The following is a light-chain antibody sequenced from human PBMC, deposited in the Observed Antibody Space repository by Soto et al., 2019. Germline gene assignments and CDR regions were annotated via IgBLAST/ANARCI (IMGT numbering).Light chain of an antibody. CDR2: GNS. CDR1: SSNIGAGYD. J-gene: IGLJ1*01. V-gene: IGLV1-40*01. Sequence: QSVLTQPPSVSGAPGQRGTISCTGSSSNIGAGYDVHWYQQLPGTAPKLLIYGNSNRPSGVPDRFSVSKSGTSASLAITGLQAEDEADYYCQSYDSSLSGHYVFGTGTKVTVL. CDR3: QSYDSSLSGHYV.